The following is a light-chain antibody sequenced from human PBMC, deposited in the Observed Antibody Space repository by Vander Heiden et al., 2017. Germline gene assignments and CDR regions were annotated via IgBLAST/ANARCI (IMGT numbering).Light chain of an antibody. J-gene: IGKJ2*01. Sequence: DIQMTQSPSPLSASVGDRVTITCQASQDISNYLNWYQQKPGKAPKLLIYGASNLETGVPSRFSGSGSGTDFTFTISSLQPEDIATYYCQQYDNLPYTFGQGTKLEIK. CDR1: QDISNY. CDR2: GAS. CDR3: QQYDNLPYT. V-gene: IGKV1-33*01.